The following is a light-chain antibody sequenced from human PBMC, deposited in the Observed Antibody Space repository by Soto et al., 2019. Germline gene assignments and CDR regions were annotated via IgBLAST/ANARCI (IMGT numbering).Light chain of an antibody. Sequence: EIVLTHSPGTLSLSPVERASLSFRSSQSFSSDYLAWYQQKPGQAPRLLIYGASRRATGIPDRFSGSGSGTDFTLTISRLEPEDFAVYHCHHYGRPPPTFGPGTKVDIK. CDR2: GAS. J-gene: IGKJ3*01. V-gene: IGKV3-20*01. CDR1: QSFSSDY. CDR3: HHYGRPPPT.